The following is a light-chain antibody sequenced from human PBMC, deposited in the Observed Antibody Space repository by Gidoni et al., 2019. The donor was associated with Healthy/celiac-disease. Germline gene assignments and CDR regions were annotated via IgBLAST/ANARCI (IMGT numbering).Light chain of an antibody. CDR1: QSVSSSY. Sequence: EIVLTQSPGTLSLSPGERATLSCRASQSVSSSYLAWYQQTPGQAPRLLIYGASSRATGIPDRFSGSGSGTDFTLTISRLEPEDFAVYYCQQYGSSALTFXGXTKVEIK. V-gene: IGKV3-20*01. J-gene: IGKJ4*01. CDR3: QQYGSSALT. CDR2: GAS.